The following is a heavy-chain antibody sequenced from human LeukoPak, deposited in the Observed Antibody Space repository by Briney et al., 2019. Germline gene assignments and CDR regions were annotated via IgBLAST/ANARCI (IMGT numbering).Heavy chain of an antibody. CDR3: ATGGPNYDYVWGSYGFDY. V-gene: IGHV3-43*01. Sequence: GGSLRLSCAASGFTFDDYTMHWVRQAPGKGLEWVSLISWDGGSTYYADSVKGRFTISRDNSKNSLYLQMNSLRTEDTALYYCATGGPNYDYVWGSYGFDYWGQGTLVTVSS. J-gene: IGHJ4*02. D-gene: IGHD3-16*01. CDR1: GFTFDDYT. CDR2: ISWDGGST.